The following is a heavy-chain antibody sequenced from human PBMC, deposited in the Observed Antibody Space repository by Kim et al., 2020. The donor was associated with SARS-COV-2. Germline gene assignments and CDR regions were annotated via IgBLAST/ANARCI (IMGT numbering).Heavy chain of an antibody. J-gene: IGHJ4*02. V-gene: IGHV3-21*01. CDR1: GFTFSSYS. CDR3: ARDAVVAYYDFVWKSYRSTMIDH. CDR2: ITTYSSNI. Sequence: GGSLRLSCAASGFTFSSYSMNWVRQAPGKGLEWVSSITTYSSNIYYADSVKGRFAISRDDAKDSLFLQMNSLRAEDTAIYYCARDAVVAYYDFVWKSYRSTMIDHWGQGTLVTVSS. D-gene: IGHD3-16*02.